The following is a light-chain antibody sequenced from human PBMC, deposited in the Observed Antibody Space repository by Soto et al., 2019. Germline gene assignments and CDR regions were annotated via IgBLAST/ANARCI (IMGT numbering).Light chain of an antibody. CDR3: SSYTTGSTYV. Sequence: ALTQPASVSGSPGQSITISCTGTSSDVGVYDFVSWYQQHPGKAPKYLIYEVNNRPSGVSNRFSGSKSGNTASLTISGLQAEDEADYYCSSYTTGSTYVFGTGTKLTVL. J-gene: IGLJ1*01. CDR1: SSDVGVYDF. V-gene: IGLV2-14*01. CDR2: EVN.